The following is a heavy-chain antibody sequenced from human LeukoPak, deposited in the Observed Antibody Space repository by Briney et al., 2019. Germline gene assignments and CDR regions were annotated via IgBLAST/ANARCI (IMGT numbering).Heavy chain of an antibody. Sequence: PSETLSLTCAVYGGSFSGYYWSWIRQPPGKGLEWIGEINHSGSTNYNPSLKSRVTISVDTSKNQFSLKLSSVTAADTAVYYCAREMGDGSYHDYWGQGTLVTVSS. CDR2: INHSGST. CDR3: AREMGDGSYHDY. D-gene: IGHD1-26*01. J-gene: IGHJ4*02. CDR1: GGSFSGYY. V-gene: IGHV4-34*01.